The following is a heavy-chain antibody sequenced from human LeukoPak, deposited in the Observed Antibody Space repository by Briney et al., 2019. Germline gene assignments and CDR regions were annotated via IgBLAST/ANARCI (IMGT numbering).Heavy chain of an antibody. CDR3: AKPSITMVRGVIKAGYGMDV. Sequence: GGSLRLSCAASGFTFSSYAMSWVRQAPGKGLEWVSAISGSGGSTYYADSVKGRFTISRDNSKNTLYLQMNSLRAEDTAVYYCAKPSITMVRGVIKAGYGMDVWGQGTTVTVSS. D-gene: IGHD3-10*01. V-gene: IGHV3-23*01. J-gene: IGHJ6*02. CDR1: GFTFSSYA. CDR2: ISGSGGST.